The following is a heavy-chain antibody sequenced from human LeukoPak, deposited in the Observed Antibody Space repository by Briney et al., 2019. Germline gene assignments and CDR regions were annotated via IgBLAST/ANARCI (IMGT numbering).Heavy chain of an antibody. CDR3: ARDPMDYARSGHLDY. CDR1: GFTFSSYA. V-gene: IGHV3-33*08. Sequence: GGSLRLSCAASGFTFSSYAMSWVRQAPGKGLEWVAVIWYDGSNKYYADSVKGRFTISRDNSKNTLYLQMNSLRAEDTAVYYCARDPMDYARSGHLDYWGQGTLVTVSS. J-gene: IGHJ4*02. CDR2: IWYDGSNK. D-gene: IGHD4-17*01.